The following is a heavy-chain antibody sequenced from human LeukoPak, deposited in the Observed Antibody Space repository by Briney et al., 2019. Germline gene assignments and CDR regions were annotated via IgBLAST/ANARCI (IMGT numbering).Heavy chain of an antibody. CDR1: GGSISSNY. V-gene: IGHV4-59*08. D-gene: IGHD3-3*01. J-gene: IGHJ6*02. CDR3: ARQNYDEVNYYYYGLDV. CDR2: IYYRGST. Sequence: PSETLSLTCTVSGGSISSNYWSWIRQSPGKGLEWIGYIYYRGSTDYNPSLKSRVTISVDTSKNQFSLKLMSVTAADTAVYYCARQNYDEVNYYYYGLDVWGQGTTVTVSS.